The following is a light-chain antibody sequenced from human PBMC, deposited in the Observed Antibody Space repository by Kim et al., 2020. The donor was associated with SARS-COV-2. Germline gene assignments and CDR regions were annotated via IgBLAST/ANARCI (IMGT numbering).Light chain of an antibody. Sequence: GDRVTITCRASQNINNWLAWYQQKPGMAPKLLIYGASTLQSGIPSDFGGSGSGTQFTLTISSLQPDDFAVYYCQQYSAYPWTFGQGTKVDIK. J-gene: IGKJ1*01. V-gene: IGKV1-5*01. CDR1: QNINNW. CDR3: QQYSAYPWT. CDR2: GAS.